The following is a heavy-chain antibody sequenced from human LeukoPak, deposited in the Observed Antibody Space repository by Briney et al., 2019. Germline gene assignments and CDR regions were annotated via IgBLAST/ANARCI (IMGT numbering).Heavy chain of an antibody. D-gene: IGHD3-22*01. CDR3: ARVEYYYDSSGYYYEYYFDY. V-gene: IGHV3-30-3*01. J-gene: IGHJ4*02. CDR1: GFTFSSYA. CDR2: ISYDGSNK. Sequence: GGSLRLSCAASGFTFSSYAMHWVRQAPGKGLEGVAVISYDGSNKYYADSVKGRFTISRDNSKNTLYLQMNSLRAEDTAVYYCARVEYYYDSSGYYYEYYFDYWGQGTLVTVSS.